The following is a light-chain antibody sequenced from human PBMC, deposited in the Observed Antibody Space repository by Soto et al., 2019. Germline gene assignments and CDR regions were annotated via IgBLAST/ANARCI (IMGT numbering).Light chain of an antibody. CDR3: CSYAGSNTDVV. CDR1: SSDVGTYNL. V-gene: IGLV2-23*01. J-gene: IGLJ2*01. CDR2: EDN. Sequence: QSALTQPASVSGSPGQSITISCTGTSSDVGTYNLVSWYQQHPGKAPKLMIYEDNKRPSGVSNRFSGSKSDNTASLTISGFQAEDEADYYCCSYAGSNTDVVFGGGTKLTVL.